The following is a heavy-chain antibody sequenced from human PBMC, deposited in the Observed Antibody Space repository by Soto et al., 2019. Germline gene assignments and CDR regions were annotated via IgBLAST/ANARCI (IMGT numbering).Heavy chain of an antibody. CDR3: ARENSAAAGYYYYGMDV. V-gene: IGHV1-69*13. Sequence: SVKVSCKASGGTFSSYAISWVRQAPGQGLEWMGGIIPIFGTANYAQKFQGRVTIIADESTSTAYMELSSLRSEDTAVYYCARENSAAAGYYYYGMDVWCQGTTVTVSS. J-gene: IGHJ6*02. D-gene: IGHD6-13*01. CDR1: GGTFSSYA. CDR2: IIPIFGTA.